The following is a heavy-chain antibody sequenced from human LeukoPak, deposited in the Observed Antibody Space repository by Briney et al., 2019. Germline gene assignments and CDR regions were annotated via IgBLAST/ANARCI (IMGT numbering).Heavy chain of an antibody. J-gene: IGHJ5*02. V-gene: IGHV4-34*01. Sequence: PSETLSLTCAVYGGSFSGYYWSWIRQPPGKGLEWIGEINHSGSTNYNPSLKSRVTISVDTSKNQFSLKLSSVTAADTAVYYCARRRGPGIAAASAWFDPWGQGTLVTVSS. CDR3: ARRRGPGIAAASAWFDP. CDR2: INHSGST. CDR1: GGSFSGYY. D-gene: IGHD6-13*01.